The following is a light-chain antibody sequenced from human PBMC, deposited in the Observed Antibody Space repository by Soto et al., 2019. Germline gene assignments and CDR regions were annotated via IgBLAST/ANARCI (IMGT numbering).Light chain of an antibody. CDR1: SSDVGGYNY. CDR3: SSYTSSSSPLYV. V-gene: IGLV2-14*01. CDR2: DVS. J-gene: IGLJ1*01. Sequence: QSVLTQPASVSGSPGQSITISCTGTSSDVGGYNYVSWYQQHPGKAPKLMIYDVSNRPSGVSNRFSGYKSGNTASLTISGLQAEDESDYYCSSYTSSSSPLYVFGTGTKLTVL.